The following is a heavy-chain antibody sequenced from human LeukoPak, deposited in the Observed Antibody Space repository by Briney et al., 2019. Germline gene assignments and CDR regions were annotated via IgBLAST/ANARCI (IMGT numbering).Heavy chain of an antibody. CDR3: ARVQYYYDAFDI. CDR1: GGSFSGYY. Sequence: PSETLSLTCAVYGGSFSGYYWSWIRQPPGKGLEWIGEINHSGSTNYNPSLKRRVTISVDTSKNQFSLKLSSVTAADTAVYYCARVQYYYDAFDIWGQGTMVTVSS. J-gene: IGHJ3*02. V-gene: IGHV4-34*01. D-gene: IGHD3-10*01. CDR2: INHSGST.